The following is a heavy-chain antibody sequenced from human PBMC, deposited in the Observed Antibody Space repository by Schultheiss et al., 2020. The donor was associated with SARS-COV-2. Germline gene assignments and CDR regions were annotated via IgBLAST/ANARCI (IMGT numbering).Heavy chain of an antibody. D-gene: IGHD6-6*01. CDR1: AFSLSTSGVG. CDR3: ARIRAPYSSSSFPLDY. V-gene: IGHV2-70*11. J-gene: IGHJ4*02. Sequence: SGPTLVKPTQTLTLTCTFSAFSLSTSGVGVAWIRQPPGKALEWLARIDWDDDKYYSTSLKTRLTISKDTSKNQVVLTMTNMDPVDTATYYCARIRAPYSSSSFPLDYWGQGTLVTVSS. CDR2: IDWDDDK.